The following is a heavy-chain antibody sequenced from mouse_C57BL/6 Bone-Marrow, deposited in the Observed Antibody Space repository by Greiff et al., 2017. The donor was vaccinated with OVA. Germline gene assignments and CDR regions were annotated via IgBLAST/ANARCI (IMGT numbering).Heavy chain of an antibody. Sequence: EVQLQQSGAELVRPGSSVKLSCKTSGYTFTSYGINWVKQRPGQGLEWIGYIYLGNGYTEYNEKFKGKATLTSDTSSSTAYMQLSSLTSEDSAIYFCAILLRSDDAMDDWGQGTSVTVSS. CDR3: AILLRSDDAMDD. J-gene: IGHJ4*01. CDR2: IYLGNGYT. CDR1: GYTFTSYG. D-gene: IGHD1-1*01. V-gene: IGHV1-58*01.